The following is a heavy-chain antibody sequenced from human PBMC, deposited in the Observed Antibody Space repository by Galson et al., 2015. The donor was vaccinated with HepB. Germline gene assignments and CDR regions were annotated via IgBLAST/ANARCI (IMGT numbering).Heavy chain of an antibody. Sequence: SLRLSCAASGFTFSGYSMNWVRQAPGKGLEWVSYFGSNIFYTDSVKGRFTTSRDNAKNSLYLQMNSLRAEDTAVYYCARGAVLNGYLSWYFVLWGRGTLVTVSS. D-gene: IGHD3-9*01. CDR2: FGSNI. J-gene: IGHJ2*01. V-gene: IGHV3-21*01. CDR3: ARGAVLNGYLSWYFVL. CDR1: GFTFSGYS.